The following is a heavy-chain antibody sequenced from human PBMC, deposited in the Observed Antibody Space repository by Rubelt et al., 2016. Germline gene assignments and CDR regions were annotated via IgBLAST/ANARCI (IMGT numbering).Heavy chain of an antibody. CDR3: AKGPDSGYDY. CDR2: IWYDGSNK. CDR1: GFTFSSYS. D-gene: IGHD5-12*01. J-gene: IGHJ4*02. Sequence: GGSLRLSCAASGFTFSSYSMNWVRQAPGKGLEWVAVIWYDGSNKYYADSVKGRFTISRDNSKNTLYLQMNSLRVEDTAVYYCAKGPDSGYDYWGQGTLVTVSS. V-gene: IGHV3-33*06.